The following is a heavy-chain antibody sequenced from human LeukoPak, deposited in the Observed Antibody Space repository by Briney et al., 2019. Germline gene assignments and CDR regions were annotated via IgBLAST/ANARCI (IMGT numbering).Heavy chain of an antibody. CDR2: IRYDANKK. Sequence: GGSLRLSCAASGFTFSSFGMHWVRQAPGKGLEWVAFIRYDANKKYYADSVKGRFTISRDNSKNTLDLQMNSLRAEDTAVFYCAKAPDSFEWLARAETYFDSWGQGTLVTVSS. D-gene: IGHD3-9*01. V-gene: IGHV3-30*02. CDR3: AKAPDSFEWLARAETYFDS. CDR1: GFTFSSFG. J-gene: IGHJ4*02.